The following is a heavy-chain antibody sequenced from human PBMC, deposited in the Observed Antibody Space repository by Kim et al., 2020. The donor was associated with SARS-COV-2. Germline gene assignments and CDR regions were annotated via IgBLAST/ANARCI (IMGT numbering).Heavy chain of an antibody. V-gene: IGHV4-39*01. CDR2: MYHSGSS. J-gene: IGHJ4*02. CDR3: ARHRPVGFGEFD. CDR1: GGSVSRSSYH. Sequence: SETLSLTCTVSGGSVSRSSYHWGWIRQSPGKGLEWIGSMYHSGSSYSNPSLRSRVTMSVDTSKNLLSLRLTSATVADTALYYCARHRPVGFGEFDWGPGT. D-gene: IGHD3-10*01.